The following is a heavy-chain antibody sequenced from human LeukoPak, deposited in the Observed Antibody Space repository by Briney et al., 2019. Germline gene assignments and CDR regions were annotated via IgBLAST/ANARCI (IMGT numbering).Heavy chain of an antibody. D-gene: IGHD6-13*01. CDR3: ARDILATSIAAPYY. CDR1: GGSISSSTYY. V-gene: IGHV4-39*07. Sequence: PSETLSLTCTVSGGSISSSTYYWGWIRQPPGKGLEWIGSIFYSGRTYYNPSLKSRVTMSVDTSKNQFSLRLSSVNAADTAGYYFARDILATSIAAPYYWGQEPWSPSPQ. J-gene: IGHJ4*01. CDR2: IFYSGRT.